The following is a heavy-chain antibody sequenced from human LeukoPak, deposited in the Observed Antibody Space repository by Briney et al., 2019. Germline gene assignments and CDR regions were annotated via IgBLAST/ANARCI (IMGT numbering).Heavy chain of an antibody. CDR3: ARESRYSSSWYGGDNWFDP. D-gene: IGHD6-13*01. V-gene: IGHV4-39*07. Sequence: SETLSLTCTVSGGSISSSSYYWGCIRQPPGKGLECIGSIYYSGSTYYNPSLKSRVTISVDTSKNQFSLKLSSVTAADTAVYYCARESRYSSSWYGGDNWFDPWGQGTLVTVSS. CDR1: GGSISSSSYY. J-gene: IGHJ5*02. CDR2: IYYSGST.